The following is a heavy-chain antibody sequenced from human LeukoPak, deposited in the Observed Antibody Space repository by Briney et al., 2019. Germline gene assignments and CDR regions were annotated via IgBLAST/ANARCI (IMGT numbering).Heavy chain of an antibody. Sequence: GGSLRLSCAASGFTFSSYATSWVRQAPGKGLEWVSAISGSGGSTYYADSVKGRFTISRDNSKNTLYLQMNSLRAEDTAVYYYAKTHYVGIVGATTLNYYFDYWGQGTLVTVSS. CDR2: ISGSGGST. J-gene: IGHJ4*02. V-gene: IGHV3-23*01. CDR3: AKTHYVGIVGATTLNYYFDY. CDR1: GFTFSSYA. D-gene: IGHD1-26*01.